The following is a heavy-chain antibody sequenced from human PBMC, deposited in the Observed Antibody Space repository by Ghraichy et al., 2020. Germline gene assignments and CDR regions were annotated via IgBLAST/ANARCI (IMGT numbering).Heavy chain of an antibody. J-gene: IGHJ4*02. Sequence: GESLNISCAASGFTFSSYAMSWVRQAPGKGLEWVSAISGSGGSTYYADSVKGRFTISRDNSKNTLYLQMNSLRAEDTAVYYCARDPGDGYNWVGLLDYWGQGTLVTVSS. D-gene: IGHD5-24*01. V-gene: IGHV3-23*01. CDR3: ARDPGDGYNWVGLLDY. CDR2: ISGSGGST. CDR1: GFTFSSYA.